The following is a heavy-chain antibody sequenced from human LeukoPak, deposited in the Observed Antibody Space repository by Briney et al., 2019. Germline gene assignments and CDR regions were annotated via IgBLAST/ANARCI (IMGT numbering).Heavy chain of an antibody. D-gene: IGHD1-26*01. J-gene: IGHJ5*02. Sequence: ASVKVSCKASGYSFTSYYIHWVRQAPGQGLEWVGVINPTGDSTSYAQKVQGRVTVTSDTSTSTVYMELSRLRSDDTAVYYCARDGGVGATRNWFDPWGQGTLVTVSS. CDR1: GYSFTSYY. V-gene: IGHV1-46*01. CDR2: INPTGDST. CDR3: ARDGGVGATRNWFDP.